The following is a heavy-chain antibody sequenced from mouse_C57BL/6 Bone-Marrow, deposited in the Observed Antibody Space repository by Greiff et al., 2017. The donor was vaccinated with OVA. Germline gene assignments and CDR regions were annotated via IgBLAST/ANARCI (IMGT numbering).Heavy chain of an antibody. V-gene: IGHV1-69*01. CDR3: ARNYYGSSDGNYDMDY. D-gene: IGHD1-1*01. CDR2: IDPSDSYT. CDR1: GYTFTSYW. Sequence: QVQLQQPGAELVMPGASVKLSCKASGYTFTSYWMHWVKQRPGQGLEWIGEIDPSDSYTNYNQKFKGKSTLTVDKSSSTAYMQLSSLTSEDSAVYYCARNYYGSSDGNYDMDYWGQGTSVTVSS. J-gene: IGHJ4*01.